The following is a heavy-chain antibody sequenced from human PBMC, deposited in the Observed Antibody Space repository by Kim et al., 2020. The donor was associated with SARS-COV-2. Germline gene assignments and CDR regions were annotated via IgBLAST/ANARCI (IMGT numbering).Heavy chain of an antibody. Sequence: DGRSTSYADLVKGRFTISRANAKTTLYLQMNNRRAEDTGVYYCAKDLGGNWGQGTLVTVSS. CDR2: DGRST. V-gene: IGHV3-74*01. CDR3: AKDLGGN. D-gene: IGHD3-10*01. J-gene: IGHJ4*02.